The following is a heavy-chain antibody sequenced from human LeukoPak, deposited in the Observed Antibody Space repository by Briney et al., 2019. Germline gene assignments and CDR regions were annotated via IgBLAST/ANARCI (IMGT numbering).Heavy chain of an antibody. V-gene: IGHV1-2*02. CDR3: ARGTPTFAVGIAAASDY. CDR2: INPNSGGT. CDR1: GYTFTGYY. Sequence: GASVKVSCKASGYTFTGYYMHWVRQAPGQGLEWMGWINPNSGGTNYAQKFQGRVTMTRDTSISTAYMELSRLRSDDTAVYYCARGTPTFAVGIAAASDYWGQGTLVTVSS. J-gene: IGHJ4*02. D-gene: IGHD6-13*01.